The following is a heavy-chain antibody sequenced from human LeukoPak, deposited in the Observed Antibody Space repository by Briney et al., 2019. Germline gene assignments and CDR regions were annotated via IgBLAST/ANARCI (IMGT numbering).Heavy chain of an antibody. CDR1: GDSLSSFF. V-gene: IGHV4-4*07. D-gene: IGHD6-13*01. Sequence: SETLSLTCSVSGDSLSSFFWSWIRQPAGKGLEWIGRMSTSGNSDYNPSLKSRVTMSLDTSKNQFSLKLSSVTAADTAVYYCAREGKQPYYYYYMDVWGKGTTVTVSS. J-gene: IGHJ6*03. CDR3: AREGKQPYYYYYMDV. CDR2: MSTSGNS.